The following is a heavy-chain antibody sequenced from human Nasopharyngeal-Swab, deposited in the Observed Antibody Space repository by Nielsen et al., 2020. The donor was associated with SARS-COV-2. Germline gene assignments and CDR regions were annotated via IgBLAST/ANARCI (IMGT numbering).Heavy chain of an antibody. V-gene: IGHV4-59*01. CDR1: GGSISSYY. CDR3: ARAPNYILYYFDY. Sequence: SETLSLTCTVSGGSISSYYWSWIRQPPGKGLEWIGYIYYSGSTNYNPSLKSRVTISVDTSKNQFSLKLSPVTAADTAVYYCARAPNYILYYFDYWGQGTLVTVSS. CDR2: IYYSGST. D-gene: IGHD3-10*01. J-gene: IGHJ4*02.